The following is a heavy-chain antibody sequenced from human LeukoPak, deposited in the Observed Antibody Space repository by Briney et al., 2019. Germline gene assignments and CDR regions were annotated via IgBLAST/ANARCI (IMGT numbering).Heavy chain of an antibody. CDR1: GFTFSSYS. V-gene: IGHV3-21*01. CDR2: IVSSPSTYI. Sequence: KPGGSLRLSCAASGFTFSSYSMNWVRQAPGKGLEWVSSIVSSPSTYIYYVDSVKGRFTISRDNAKNTLYLQMNSLRAEDTAVYYCASPGLVGASNVFDIWGQGTVVTVSS. D-gene: IGHD1-26*01. J-gene: IGHJ3*02. CDR3: ASPGLVGASNVFDI.